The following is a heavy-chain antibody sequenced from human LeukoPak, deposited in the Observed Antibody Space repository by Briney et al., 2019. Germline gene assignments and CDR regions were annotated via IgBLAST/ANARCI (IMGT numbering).Heavy chain of an antibody. CDR2: ISSSSSYI. V-gene: IGHV3-21*01. Sequence: GGSLRLSCAASGFTFSSYTMNWVRQAPGKGLEWVSSISSSSSYIYYADSVKGRFTISRDNAKNSLYLQMNSLRAEDTAVYYCAKGSRETVTPAYWGQGTLVTVSS. CDR1: GFTFSSYT. D-gene: IGHD4-17*01. CDR3: AKGSRETVTPAY. J-gene: IGHJ4*02.